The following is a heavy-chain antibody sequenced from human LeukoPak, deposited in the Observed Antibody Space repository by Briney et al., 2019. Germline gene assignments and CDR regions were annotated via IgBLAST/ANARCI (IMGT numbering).Heavy chain of an antibody. J-gene: IGHJ5*02. CDR1: GYTFTGYY. CDR3: ARDGIYGSGSYYEISWFDP. CDR2: INPNSGGT. Sequence: LGASVKVSCKASGYTFTGYYMHWVRQAPGQGLEWMGWINPNSGGTNYAQKFQGRVTMTSDTSISTAYMELSRLRSDDTAVYYCARDGIYGSGSYYEISWFDPWGQGTLVTASS. V-gene: IGHV1-2*03. D-gene: IGHD3-10*01.